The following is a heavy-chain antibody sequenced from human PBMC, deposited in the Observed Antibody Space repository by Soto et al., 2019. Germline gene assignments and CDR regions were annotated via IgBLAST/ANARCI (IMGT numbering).Heavy chain of an antibody. J-gene: IGHJ4*02. CDR1: GFTFSDHH. CDR2: SKNKAYNYIT. Sequence: GGSLRLSCAASGFTFSDHHVGWVRQAPGKGLQWVGRSKNKAYNYITQYAASVKGRFTISRDDSENSLYLQMNSLKTEDTAVYYCVRFRGGEINYFDYWGQGT. V-gene: IGHV3-72*01. CDR3: VRFRGGEINYFDY. D-gene: IGHD3-10*01.